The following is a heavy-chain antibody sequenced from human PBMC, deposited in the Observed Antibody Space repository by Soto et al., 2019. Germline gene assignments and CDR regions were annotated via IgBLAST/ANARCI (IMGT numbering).Heavy chain of an antibody. Sequence: EVQLVESGGGLVQPGGSLRLSCAASGFTFSGYWMRWVRQAPGKGLEWVANITHDGREQFNVDSVKGRYTISRDNAKNSLYLQMNSLRAEVTAVYYCAREAVWGQGTTVTVSS. CDR2: ITHDGREQ. V-gene: IGHV3-7*05. CDR3: AREAV. CDR1: GFTFSGYW. J-gene: IGHJ6*02.